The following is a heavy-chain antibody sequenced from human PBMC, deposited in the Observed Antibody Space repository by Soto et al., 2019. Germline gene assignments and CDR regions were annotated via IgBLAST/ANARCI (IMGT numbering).Heavy chain of an antibody. Sequence: QITLKESGPTLVKPTQTLTLTCTFSGFSLSTSGVGVGWIRQPPGKALEWLTLIYWDDDKRYSASLKSRLTITKDTSKNQVVLTMTNMDPVDTATYYCAHRRVYCSGGSCYSIWFDPWGQGTLVTVSS. J-gene: IGHJ5*02. V-gene: IGHV2-5*02. CDR2: IYWDDDK. CDR3: AHRRVYCSGGSCYSIWFDP. D-gene: IGHD2-15*01. CDR1: GFSLSTSGVG.